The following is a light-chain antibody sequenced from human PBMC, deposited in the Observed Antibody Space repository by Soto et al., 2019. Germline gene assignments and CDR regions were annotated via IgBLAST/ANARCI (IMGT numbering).Light chain of an antibody. CDR2: DAS. J-gene: IGKJ4*01. Sequence: DIQITQSPSTLSASVGDRVTITCRASQSISTWLAWYQQKTGKAPKLLIYDASSLESGVPSRFRGSGSGTEFTLTISRLQPDDFATYYRQQYNSYSLTFGGGTKVDIK. CDR1: QSISTW. CDR3: QQYNSYSLT. V-gene: IGKV1-5*01.